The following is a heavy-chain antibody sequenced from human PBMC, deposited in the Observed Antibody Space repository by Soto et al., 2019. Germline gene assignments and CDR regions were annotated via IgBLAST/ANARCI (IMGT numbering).Heavy chain of an antibody. D-gene: IGHD5-12*01. CDR3: GRRRGFPYYYGMDV. J-gene: IGHJ6*02. Sequence: PSETLSLTCPISGGPMSNYYWSWIRQPPGKGLEWIGYIYHSGSTYYNPSLKSRVTISVDRSKNQFSLKLSSVTAADTAVYYCGRRRGFPYYYGMDVWGQGTTVTVSS. V-gene: IGHV4-30-2*01. CDR1: GGPMSNYY. CDR2: IYHSGST.